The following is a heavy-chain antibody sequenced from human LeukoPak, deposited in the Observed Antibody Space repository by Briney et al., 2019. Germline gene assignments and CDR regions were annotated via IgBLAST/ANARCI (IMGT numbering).Heavy chain of an antibody. J-gene: IGHJ4*02. CDR1: GFTFDDYG. CDR3: ARLGDDCSSTSCYRLIDY. CDR2: INWNGGST. V-gene: IGHV3-20*04. Sequence: GGSLRLSCAASGFTFDDYGMSWVRQAPGKGLEWVSGINWNGGSTGYADSVKGRFTISRDNAKNSLYLQMNSLRAEDTALYYRARLGDDCSSTSCYRLIDYWGQGTLVTVSS. D-gene: IGHD2-2*01.